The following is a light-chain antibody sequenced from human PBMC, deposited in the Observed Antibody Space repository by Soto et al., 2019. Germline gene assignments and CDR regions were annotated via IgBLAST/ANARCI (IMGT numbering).Light chain of an antibody. CDR1: SSDVGAYNY. Sequence: QSVLTQPASVSGSPGQAITISCSGTSSDVGAYNYVSWYQQHPGKAPKLMIYDVTNRPSGVSNRFSGSKSGNTASLTISGLRAEDEADYYCNSYTGSGIVFGTGTKVTVL. V-gene: IGLV2-14*01. CDR2: DVT. J-gene: IGLJ1*01. CDR3: NSYTGSGIV.